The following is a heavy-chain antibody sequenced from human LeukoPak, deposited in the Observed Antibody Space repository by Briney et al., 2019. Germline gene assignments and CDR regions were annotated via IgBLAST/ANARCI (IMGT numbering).Heavy chain of an antibody. Sequence: SETLSLTCTVSGGSISSYYWSWIRQPAGKGLEWIGRIYTSGSTNYNPSLKSRVTMSVDTSKNQCSLKLSSVTAADTAVYYCARDYDFWSGYYNYYYYMDVWGKGTTVTVSS. D-gene: IGHD3-3*01. CDR2: IYTSGST. CDR1: GGSISSYY. V-gene: IGHV4-4*07. J-gene: IGHJ6*03. CDR3: ARDYDFWSGYYNYYYYMDV.